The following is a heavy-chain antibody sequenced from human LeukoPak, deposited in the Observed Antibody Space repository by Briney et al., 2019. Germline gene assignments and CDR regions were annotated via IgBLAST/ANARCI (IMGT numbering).Heavy chain of an antibody. V-gene: IGHV5-51*01. CDR2: IFPGDCDT. CDR1: GYTFTNFW. CDR3: ASPSDSSAFGPFDY. Sequence: GESLKISCQASGYTFTNFWVGWARQMPGKGLEWMGIIFPGDCDTRYSPSFQGQVTISADKSINTAYLQWRRLKGSSTAKYYCASPSDSSAFGPFDYWGQGTLVTVSS. D-gene: IGHD6-6*01. J-gene: IGHJ4*02.